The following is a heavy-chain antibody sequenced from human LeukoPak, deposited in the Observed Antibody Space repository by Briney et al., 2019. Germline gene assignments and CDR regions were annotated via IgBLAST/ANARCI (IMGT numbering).Heavy chain of an antibody. J-gene: IGHJ4*02. CDR3: TTWIHLWSLDY. D-gene: IGHD5-18*01. CDR1: GFTVSSNF. Sequence: GGSLRLSCAASGFTVSSNFMSWVRQAPGMGLEWVSVIYRGGNTYYADSMKGRFTISRDTSKNTLYLQMNSLRAEDTAVYFCTTWIHLWSLDYWGQGTLVTVSS. V-gene: IGHV3-53*01. CDR2: IYRGGNT.